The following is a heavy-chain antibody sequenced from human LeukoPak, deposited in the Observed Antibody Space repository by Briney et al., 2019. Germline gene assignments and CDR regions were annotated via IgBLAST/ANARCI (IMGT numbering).Heavy chain of an antibody. V-gene: IGHV3-11*01. D-gene: IGHD1-1*01. CDR2: ISSSGSTI. J-gene: IGHJ1*01. CDR3: ARSPTPQLIGAEYFQH. Sequence: GGSLRLSCAASGFTFSDYYMSWIRQAPGKGLEWVSYISSSGSTIYYADSVKGRFTISRDNAKNSLYLQMNSLRAEDTAVYYCARSPTPQLIGAEYFQHWGQGTLVTVSS. CDR1: GFTFSDYY.